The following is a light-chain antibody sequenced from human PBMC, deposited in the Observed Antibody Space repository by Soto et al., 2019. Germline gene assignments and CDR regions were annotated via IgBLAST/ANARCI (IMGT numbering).Light chain of an antibody. CDR3: QQYDSYPPT. CDR2: KAS. V-gene: IGKV1-5*03. Sequence: DIQITQSPSTLSASVGDRVTITCRASLRISSVSAWYQQKPGKAQRLLLYKASSVESGVPSRFSGSGGGTVFPLTITSLHPDYSANYSCQQYDSYPPTFGGGTKVEIK. J-gene: IGKJ4*01. CDR1: LRISSV.